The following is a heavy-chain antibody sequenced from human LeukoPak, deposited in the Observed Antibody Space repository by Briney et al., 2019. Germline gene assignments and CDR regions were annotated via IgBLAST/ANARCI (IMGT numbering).Heavy chain of an antibody. V-gene: IGHV4-61*02. CDR3: TRVASHRGYSYVDY. CDR2: IYTSGST. CDR1: RGSIISGDYY. J-gene: IGHJ4*02. D-gene: IGHD5-18*01. Sequence: SETLSLTCTVSRGSIISGDYYWTWIRQPAGKGLEWIGRIYTSGSTNYNPSLKSRVTISEDTSKNQFSLELTSVTAAATAVYYCTRVASHRGYSYVDYWGQGTLVTVSS.